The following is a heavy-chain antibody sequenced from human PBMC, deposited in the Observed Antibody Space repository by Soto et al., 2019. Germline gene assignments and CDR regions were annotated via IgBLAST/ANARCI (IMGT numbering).Heavy chain of an antibody. CDR1: GFTFSDYY. Sequence: PGGSLRLSCAASGFTFSDYYMTWIRQAPGKGLEWVSFISTVSSATNYADSVKGRFTISRDNAKNIVYLQMESLRAEDTAVYYCARYSGSYLSAYFYGMDVWGQGATVTVSS. CDR3: ARYSGSYLSAYFYGMDV. CDR2: ISTVSSAT. D-gene: IGHD1-26*01. V-gene: IGHV3-11*06. J-gene: IGHJ6*01.